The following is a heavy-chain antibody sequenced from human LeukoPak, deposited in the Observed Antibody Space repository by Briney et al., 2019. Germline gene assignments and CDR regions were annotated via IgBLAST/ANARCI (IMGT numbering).Heavy chain of an antibody. CDR2: IYHSGST. V-gene: IGHV4-30-2*01. J-gene: IGHJ4*02. Sequence: SETLSLTCAVSGGSISSGGYSWSWIRQPPGKGLEWIGYIYHSGSTYYNPSPKSRVTISVDRSKNQFSLKLSSVTAADTAVYYCARRNGGNLDYWGQGTLVTVSS. CDR1: GGSISSGGYS. D-gene: IGHD4-23*01. CDR3: ARRNGGNLDY.